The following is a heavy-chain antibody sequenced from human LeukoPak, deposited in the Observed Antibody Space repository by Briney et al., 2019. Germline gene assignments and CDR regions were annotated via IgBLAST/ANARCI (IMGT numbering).Heavy chain of an antibody. CDR1: GYTFTSYD. D-gene: IGHD4-17*01. Sequence: ASVKVSCKASGYTFTSYDINWVRQATGQGLEWMGWMNPNSGNTGYAQKFQGRVTMTRNTSISTAYMELSSLRSEDTAVYYCARDLYQFMTTVTIDWFDPWGQGTLVTVSS. V-gene: IGHV1-8*01. CDR2: MNPNSGNT. J-gene: IGHJ5*02. CDR3: ARDLYQFMTTVTIDWFDP.